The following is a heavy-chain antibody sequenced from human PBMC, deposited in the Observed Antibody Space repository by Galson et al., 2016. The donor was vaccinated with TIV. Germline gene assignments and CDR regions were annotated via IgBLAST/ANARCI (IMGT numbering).Heavy chain of an antibody. J-gene: IGHJ4*02. CDR1: GFTFNTYW. V-gene: IGHV3-7*01. Sequence: SLRLSCAASGFTFNTYWMIWVRQAPGKGLEWVANIKQDGSEKYYVDSVKGRFTISRGNARNSLYLQMNSLRVEDTAVYYCARGRHVDYWGQGTLVTVSS. CDR3: ARGRHVDY. CDR2: IKQDGSEK.